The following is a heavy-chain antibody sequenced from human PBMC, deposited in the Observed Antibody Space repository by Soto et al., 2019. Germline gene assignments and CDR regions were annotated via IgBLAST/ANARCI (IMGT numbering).Heavy chain of an antibody. D-gene: IGHD2-2*02. CDR1: GYSFTSYW. CDR2: IYPGDSDT. CDR3: ARHHCSSTSCYTEPAYYFDY. V-gene: IGHV5-51*01. Sequence: PGESLKISCKGSGYSFTSYWIGWVRQMPGKGLEWMGIIYPGDSDTRYSPSFQGQVTISADKSISTAYLRWSSLKASDTAMYYCARHHCSSTSCYTEPAYYFDYWGQGTLVTGSS. J-gene: IGHJ4*02.